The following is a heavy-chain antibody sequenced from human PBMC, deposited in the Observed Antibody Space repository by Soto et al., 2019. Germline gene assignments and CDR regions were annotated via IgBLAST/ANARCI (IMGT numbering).Heavy chain of an antibody. D-gene: IGHD6-13*01. V-gene: IGHV1-2*04. CDR3: ARGTSTASSSWYVY. Sequence: ASVKVSCKASGYTFTGYYMHWVRQAPGQGLEWMGWINPNSGGTNYAQRFQGWVTMTRDTSISTAYMELSRLRSDDTAVYYCARGTSTASSSWYVYWGQGTLVTVSS. CDR1: GYTFTGYY. J-gene: IGHJ4*02. CDR2: INPNSGGT.